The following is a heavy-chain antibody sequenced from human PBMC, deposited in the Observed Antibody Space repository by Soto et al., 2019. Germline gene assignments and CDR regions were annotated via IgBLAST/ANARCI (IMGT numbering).Heavy chain of an antibody. Sequence: TFSSYEMNWVRQAPGKGLEWVSYISSSGSTIYYADSVKGRFTISRDNAKNSLYLQMNSLRAEDTAVYYCARSYDSSGYYPILFDYWGQGTLVTVSS. D-gene: IGHD3-22*01. V-gene: IGHV3-48*03. J-gene: IGHJ4*02. CDR2: ISSSGSTI. CDR3: ARSYDSSGYYPILFDY. CDR1: TFSSYE.